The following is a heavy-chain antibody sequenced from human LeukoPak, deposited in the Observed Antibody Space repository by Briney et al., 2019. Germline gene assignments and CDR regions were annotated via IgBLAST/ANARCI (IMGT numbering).Heavy chain of an antibody. V-gene: IGHV4-39*01. D-gene: IGHD3-10*01. CDR1: GLSIARNSDY. CDR2: IYYSGKT. Sequence: SETLSLTCSVSGLSIARNSDYWAWIRQSPGTGLEWLATIYYSGKTFYNPSLKSRLTISIDTSKDQFSLKLTSVTVADTAVYFCARQFASGAYFTWGQGNLVTVSS. J-gene: IGHJ1*01. CDR3: ARQFASGAYFT.